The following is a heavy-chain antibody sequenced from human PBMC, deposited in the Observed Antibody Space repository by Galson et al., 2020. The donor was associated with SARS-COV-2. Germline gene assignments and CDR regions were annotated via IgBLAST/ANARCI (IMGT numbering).Heavy chain of an antibody. V-gene: IGHV1-2*02. J-gene: IGHJ4*02. D-gene: IGHD6-13*01. CDR2: INPNSGGK. CDR1: GYTFTGYY. CDR3: ARGWQQLVGGDY. Sequence: ASVTVSCKASGYTFTGYYLHWVRQAPGQGLAWMGWINPNSGGKNYAQKFQGRVTMTRDTSISTAYMELSRLRSDDTAVYYCARGWQQLVGGDYWGQGTLVTVSS.